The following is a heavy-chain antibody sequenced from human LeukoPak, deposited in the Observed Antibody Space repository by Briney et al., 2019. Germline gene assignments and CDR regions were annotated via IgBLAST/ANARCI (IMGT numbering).Heavy chain of an antibody. CDR2: IIPHSGDT. J-gene: IGHJ3*02. Sequence: ASVKVSCKTSGYTFTDYYIHWVRQAPGQGLEWMGWIIPHSGDTYYAQNFQGRVTMTRDTSITTAYMELSRLRSDDTAVYYCTRDFLGPPDAFDIWGQGTMVTVSS. CDR3: TRDFLGPPDAFDI. CDR1: GYTFTDYY. V-gene: IGHV1-2*02. D-gene: IGHD7-27*01.